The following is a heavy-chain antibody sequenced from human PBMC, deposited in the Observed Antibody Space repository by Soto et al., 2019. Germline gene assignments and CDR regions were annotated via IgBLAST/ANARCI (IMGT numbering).Heavy chain of an antibody. D-gene: IGHD4-17*01. V-gene: IGHV1-18*01. Sequence: ASVKVSCKASGYTFTAFTITWVRQAPGQGLEWLGWITVYSGHTAYAQTFRDRVTLTSDTYATTAYMELRGLRSDDTAVFYCARVSLLRSRDFYHTWDAWGQGTTVTVSS. CDR1: GYTFTAFT. CDR2: ITVYSGHT. CDR3: ARVSLLRSRDFYHTWDA. J-gene: IGHJ6*02.